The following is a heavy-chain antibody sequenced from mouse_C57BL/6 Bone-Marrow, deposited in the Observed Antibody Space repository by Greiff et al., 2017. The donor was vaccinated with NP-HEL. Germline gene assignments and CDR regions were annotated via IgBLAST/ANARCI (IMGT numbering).Heavy chain of an antibody. Sequence: VQVVESGAELVRPGTSVKVSCKASGYAFTNYLIEWVKQRPGQGLEWIGVINPGSGGTNYNEKFKGKATLTADKSSSTAYMQLSSLTSEDSAVYFCARRGNYAFFDYWGQGTTLTVSS. CDR2: INPGSGGT. D-gene: IGHD2-1*01. CDR1: GYAFTNYL. J-gene: IGHJ2*01. V-gene: IGHV1-54*01. CDR3: ARRGNYAFFDY.